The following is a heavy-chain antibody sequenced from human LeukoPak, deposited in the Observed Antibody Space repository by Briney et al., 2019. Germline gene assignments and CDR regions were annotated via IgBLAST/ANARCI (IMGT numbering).Heavy chain of an antibody. Sequence: SETLSLTCTVSGGSISSSSYYWGWIRQPPGKGLEWIGYIYHSGSTYYNPSLKSRVTISVDRSKNQFSLKLSSVTAADTAVYYCRIAAAGTRGGFDYWGQGTLVTVSS. J-gene: IGHJ4*02. V-gene: IGHV4-30-2*01. CDR3: RIAAAGTRGGFDY. CDR1: GGSISSSSYY. CDR2: IYHSGST. D-gene: IGHD6-13*01.